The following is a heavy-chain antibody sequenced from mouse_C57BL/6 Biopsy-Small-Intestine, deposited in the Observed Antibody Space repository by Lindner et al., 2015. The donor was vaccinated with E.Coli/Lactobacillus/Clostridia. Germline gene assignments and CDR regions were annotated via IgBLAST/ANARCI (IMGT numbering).Heavy chain of an antibody. CDR3: ARPGYYYGSSYDYAMDY. V-gene: IGHV5-17*01. Sequence: VQLQESGEALVKPGGSLKLSCAASGFTFSDYGMHWVRQAPEKGLEWVAYISSGSSTIYYADTVKGRFTISRDNAKNTLFLQMTSLRSEDTAMYYCARPGYYYGSSYDYAMDYWGQGTSVTVSS. CDR1: GFTFSDYG. J-gene: IGHJ4*01. D-gene: IGHD1-1*01. CDR2: ISSGSSTI.